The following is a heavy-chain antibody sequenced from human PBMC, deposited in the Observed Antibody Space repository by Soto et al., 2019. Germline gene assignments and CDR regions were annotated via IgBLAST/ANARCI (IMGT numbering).Heavy chain of an antibody. D-gene: IGHD3-22*01. V-gene: IGHV4-4*02. CDR1: GGSISSSNW. J-gene: IGHJ4*02. CDR2: IYHSGST. Sequence: QVQLQESGPGLVKPSGTLSLTCAVSGGSISSSNWWSWVRQPPGKGLEWIGEIYHSGSTNYNPALKSRVTISVDKSRNQFSLKLSSVTAAATAVYYCAREDYYDRHYFDYWGQGTLVTVSS. CDR3: AREDYYDRHYFDY.